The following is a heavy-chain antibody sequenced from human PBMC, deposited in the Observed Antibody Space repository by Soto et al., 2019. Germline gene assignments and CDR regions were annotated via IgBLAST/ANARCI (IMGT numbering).Heavy chain of an antibody. D-gene: IGHD3-9*01. V-gene: IGHV4-39*01. CDR2: IYYSGST. Sequence: SETLSLTCTVSGGSISSSSYYWGWIRQPPGKGLEWIGRIYYSGSTYYNPSLKSRVTISVDTSKNQFSLKLSSVTAADTAVYSCARNYFPGAGWVGDYFDYWGQGTLVTVSS. CDR1: GGSISSSSYY. J-gene: IGHJ4*02. CDR3: ARNYFPGAGWVGDYFDY.